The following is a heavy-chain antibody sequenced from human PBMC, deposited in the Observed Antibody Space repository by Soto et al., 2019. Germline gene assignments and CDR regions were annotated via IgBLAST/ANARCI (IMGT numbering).Heavy chain of an antibody. J-gene: IGHJ4*02. V-gene: IGHV1-3*01. CDR3: ARYLGGWTDH. Sequence: QVQLVQSGAEVKKPGASVKVSCKASGYTFTSYGMQWVRQAPGQRLEWMGWINAGNGNTKYSQKFQGRVTITRDTSASTAYMELISLRSEDTPVYYCARYLGGWTDHWGQGTLVTVSS. CDR2: INAGNGNT. CDR1: GYTFTSYG. D-gene: IGHD6-19*01.